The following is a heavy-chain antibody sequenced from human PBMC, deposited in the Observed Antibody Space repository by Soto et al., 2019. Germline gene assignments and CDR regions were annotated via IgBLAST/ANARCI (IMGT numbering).Heavy chain of an antibody. J-gene: IGHJ4*02. V-gene: IGHV4-30-4*01. D-gene: IGHD4-17*01. CDR2: ISYSGTT. CDR1: GGSISSGNYY. CDR3: ATMGTPVTGLYYFDY. Sequence: QVQLQESGPGLVKPSQTLSLTCTVSGGSISSGNYYWSWIRQPPGKGLEWIGFISYSGTTHYSASLRGRVSLAVDTSKTQFSLDLSSVTAADTAVYYCATMGTPVTGLYYFDYGGQGTLVTVSS.